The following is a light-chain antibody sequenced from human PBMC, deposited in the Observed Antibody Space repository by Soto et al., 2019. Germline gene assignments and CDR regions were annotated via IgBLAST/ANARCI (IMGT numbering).Light chain of an antibody. V-gene: IGKV1-9*01. CDR2: EAS. CDR1: HDITTY. Sequence: ELNQSPSSLSASVGDRVTITCLASHDITTYLACYQRTPGKAPKLMISEASTLQSGVPSRFSGSGSGTEFTLTICGLLPEHFATYHSQPLTTLPFTSGQGTRLEIK. J-gene: IGKJ5*01. CDR3: QPLTTLPFT.